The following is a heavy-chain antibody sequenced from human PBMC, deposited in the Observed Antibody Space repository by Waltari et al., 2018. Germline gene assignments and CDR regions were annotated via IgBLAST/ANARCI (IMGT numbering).Heavy chain of an antibody. CDR3: ARDFGWFRELFIDY. CDR1: GFTFSSYS. J-gene: IGHJ4*02. D-gene: IGHD3-10*01. Sequence: EVQLVESGGGLVKPGGSLRLSCAASGFTFSSYSMNWVRQAPGKGLEWVSSISSSSSYIYYADSVKGRFTISRDNAKNSLYLQMNSLRAEDTAVYYCARDFGWFRELFIDYWGQGTLVTVSS. CDR2: ISSSSSYI. V-gene: IGHV3-21*01.